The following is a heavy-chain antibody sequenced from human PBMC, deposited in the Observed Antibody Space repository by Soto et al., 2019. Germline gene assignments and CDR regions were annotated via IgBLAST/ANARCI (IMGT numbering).Heavy chain of an antibody. Sequence: QVQLVQSGDEVKKPGSSVKVSCKASGGTFSSYAISWVRQAPGQGLEWMGGIIPIFGTANYAQKFQGRVTITADESTSTAYMELSSLRSEDTAVYYCARDGDYSDYYYYYGMDVWGQGTTVTVSS. V-gene: IGHV1-69*12. D-gene: IGHD2-15*01. CDR1: GGTFSSYA. J-gene: IGHJ6*02. CDR3: ARDGDYSDYYYYYGMDV. CDR2: IIPIFGTA.